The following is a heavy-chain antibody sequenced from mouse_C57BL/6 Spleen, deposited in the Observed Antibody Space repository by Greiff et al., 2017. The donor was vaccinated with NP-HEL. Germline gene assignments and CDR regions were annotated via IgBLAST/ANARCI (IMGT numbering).Heavy chain of an antibody. CDR3: ARRIYYDYGGYWYFDV. CDR2: ILPGSGST. V-gene: IGHV1-9*01. Sequence: QVQLQQSGAELMKPGASVKLSCKATGYTFTGYWIEWVKQRPGHGLEWIGEILPGSGSTNYNEKFKGKATFTADTSSNTAYMQLSSLTTEDSAIYYCARRIYYDYGGYWYFDVWGTGTTVTVSS. D-gene: IGHD2-4*01. J-gene: IGHJ1*03. CDR1: GYTFTGYW.